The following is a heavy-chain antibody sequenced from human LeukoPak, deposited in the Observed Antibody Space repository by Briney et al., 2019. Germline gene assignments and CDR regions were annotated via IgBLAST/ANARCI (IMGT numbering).Heavy chain of an antibody. CDR1: GGSVSTYY. V-gene: IGHV4-59*02. Sequence: SETLSLTCTVSGGSVSTYYWSWIRQPPGKELEWIGYVSHSGNTNCNPSLKSRVTMSLDTSNNHFSLRLSSVNTADTAVYYCARAGSGYSFDYWGQGSLVTVSS. CDR3: ARAGSGYSFDY. CDR2: VSHSGNT. D-gene: IGHD5-12*01. J-gene: IGHJ4*02.